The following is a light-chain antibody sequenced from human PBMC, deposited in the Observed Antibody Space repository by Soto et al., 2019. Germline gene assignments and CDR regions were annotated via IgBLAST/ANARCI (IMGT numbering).Light chain of an antibody. CDR3: SSYAGSNNPYV. CDR1: SGDIGGYDY. J-gene: IGLJ1*01. V-gene: IGLV2-8*01. Sequence: QSALTQPPSASGSPGQSVTISCTGTSGDIGGYDYVSWYQQHPGKAPKLMIYEVTKRPLGVPDRFSGSKSGNTASLTVSGLQAEAEADYYCSSYAGSNNPYVFGTGTKVTV. CDR2: EVT.